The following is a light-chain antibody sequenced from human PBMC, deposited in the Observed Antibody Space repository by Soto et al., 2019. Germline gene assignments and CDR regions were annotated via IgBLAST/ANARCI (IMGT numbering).Light chain of an antibody. CDR2: DAC. CDR3: QQYNSYPVT. J-gene: IGKJ4*01. Sequence: DIQMTQSPSTLSASVGDRDTITCRASQSISSWLAWYQQKPGKAPKLLIYDACSLESGAPSRFSVNGSGTEFTHTISSLQPDDFATYYCQQYNSYPVTFGGGTKVEIK. V-gene: IGKV1-5*01. CDR1: QSISSW.